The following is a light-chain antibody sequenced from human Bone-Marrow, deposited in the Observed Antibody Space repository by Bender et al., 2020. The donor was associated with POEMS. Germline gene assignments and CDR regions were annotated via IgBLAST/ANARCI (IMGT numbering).Light chain of an antibody. J-gene: IGLJ2*01. CDR2: DVT. Sequence: QSALTQPASVAGSPGQSITISCTGTSSDITGYNYVSWYQQHPGKAPKLVIYDVTNRPSGVSNRFSGSKSGNTASLTVSGLQAEDEADYYCSSYAGSNNLVFGGGTKLTVL. CDR1: SSDITGYNY. CDR3: SSYAGSNNLV. V-gene: IGLV2-14*03.